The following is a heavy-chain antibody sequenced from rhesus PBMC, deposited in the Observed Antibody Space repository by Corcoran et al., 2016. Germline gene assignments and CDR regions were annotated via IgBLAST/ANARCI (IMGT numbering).Heavy chain of an antibody. CDR2: IGGSTGGT. Sequence: QVQLQESGPGLVKPSETLSLICAVSGDSISDNYWSWIRQPPGKGLEWIGYIGGSTGGTYYTPSLKIRVTISTCPSQNQFSPKLDSMTAADTAVYYCARSGVTATVYWGQGVLVTVSS. CDR1: GDSISDNY. D-gene: IGHD3-34*01. V-gene: IGHV4-165*02. CDR3: ARSGVTATVY. J-gene: IGHJ4*01.